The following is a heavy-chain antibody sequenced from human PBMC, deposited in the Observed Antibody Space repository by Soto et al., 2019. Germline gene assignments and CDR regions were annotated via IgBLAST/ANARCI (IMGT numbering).Heavy chain of an antibody. D-gene: IGHD3-16*01. CDR1: GGSISSYY. CDR3: ARGRLIASYPNWFDP. J-gene: IGHJ5*02. Sequence: SETLSLTCTVSGGSISSYYWSWIRQPPGKGLEWIGYIYYSGSTNYNPSLKSRVTISVDTSKNQFSLKLSSLTAADTAVYYCARGRLIASYPNWFDPWGQGTLVTVSS. CDR2: IYYSGST. V-gene: IGHV4-59*01.